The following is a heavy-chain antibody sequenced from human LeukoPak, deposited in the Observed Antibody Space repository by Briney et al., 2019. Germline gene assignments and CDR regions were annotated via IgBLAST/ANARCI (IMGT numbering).Heavy chain of an antibody. J-gene: IGHJ3*02. Sequence: SETLSLTCTVSGGSISSYYWSWIRQPAGKGLEWIGRIYTSGSTNYNPALKSRLTMSVDTSKNQFSLTLSSVPAADTAVYYCARDRWELRALDAFDIWGQGTMVTVSS. V-gene: IGHV4-4*07. CDR2: IYTSGST. D-gene: IGHD1-26*01. CDR1: GGSISSYY. CDR3: ARDRWELRALDAFDI.